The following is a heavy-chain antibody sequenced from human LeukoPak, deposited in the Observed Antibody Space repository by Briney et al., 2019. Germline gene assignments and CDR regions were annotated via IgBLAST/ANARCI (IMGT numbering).Heavy chain of an antibody. V-gene: IGHV1-46*01. J-gene: IGHJ5*02. Sequence: ASVKVSCKASGYTFTSYYMHWVRQTPGQGLEWMGIINPSGGSTSYAQKSQGKVPLTRAMSTSTVYMELSSLRSEATAVYYCARGAYYDSSGYSRGDWFDPWGQGTLVTVSS. D-gene: IGHD3-22*01. CDR1: GYTFTSYY. CDR3: ARGAYYDSSGYSRGDWFDP. CDR2: INPSGGST.